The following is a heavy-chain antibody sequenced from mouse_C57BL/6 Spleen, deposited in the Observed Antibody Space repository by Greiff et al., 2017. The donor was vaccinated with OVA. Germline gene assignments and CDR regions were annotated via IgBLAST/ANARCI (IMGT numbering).Heavy chain of an antibody. CDR3: ARRGIYYDYDEFAY. CDR1: GYSFTGYY. V-gene: IGHV1-31*01. Sequence: VQLQQSGPELVKPGASVKISCKASGYSFTGYYMHWVKQSHGNILDWIGYIYPYNGVSSYNQKFKGKATLTVDKSSSTAYMELRSLTSEDSAVYYWARRGIYYDYDEFAYWGQGTLVTVSA. J-gene: IGHJ3*01. D-gene: IGHD2-4*01. CDR2: IYPYNGVS.